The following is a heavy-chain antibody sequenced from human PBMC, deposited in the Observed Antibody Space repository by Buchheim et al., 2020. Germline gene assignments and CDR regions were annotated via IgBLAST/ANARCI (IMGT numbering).Heavy chain of an antibody. J-gene: IGHJ4*02. Sequence: QITLKESGPTLVKPTQTLTLTCTFSGFSLSTSGVGVGWIRQPPGKALEWLALIYWDDDKRYSPSLKSRLTITKAHSKNQGVLTMTNMDPVDTATYYCAHRSGSGWYGGSRWYFDYWGQGTL. CDR3: AHRSGSGWYGGSRWYFDY. D-gene: IGHD6-19*01. CDR1: GFSLSTSGVG. V-gene: IGHV2-5*02. CDR2: IYWDDDK.